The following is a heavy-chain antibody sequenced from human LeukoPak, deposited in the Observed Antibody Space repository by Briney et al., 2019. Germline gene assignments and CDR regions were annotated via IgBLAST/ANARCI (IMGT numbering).Heavy chain of an antibody. D-gene: IGHD6-13*01. Sequence: PSETLSLTCAVYGGSFSGYYWSWIRQPPGKGLEWIGEINHSGSTNYNPSLKSRVTISVDTSKNQFSLKLSSVTAADTAVYYCASRGGAAAGVYNWFDPWGQGTLVTVSS. CDR2: INHSGST. J-gene: IGHJ5*02. V-gene: IGHV4-34*01. CDR1: GGSFSGYY. CDR3: ASRGGAAAGVYNWFDP.